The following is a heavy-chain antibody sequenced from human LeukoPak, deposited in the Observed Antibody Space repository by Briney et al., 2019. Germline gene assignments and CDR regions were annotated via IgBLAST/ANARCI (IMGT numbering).Heavy chain of an antibody. CDR2: ISGSSSAI. CDR3: ARGMYYEMDY. CDR1: GFTFSSSS. D-gene: IGHD3-3*01. J-gene: IGHJ4*02. Sequence: GGSLRLSCAASGFTFSSSSMNWVRQAPGKGLEWVSYISGSSSAIYYADSVKGRFTISRDNAKNSLYLQMNSLRDEDTAVYFCARGMYYEMDYWDQGTLVTVSS. V-gene: IGHV3-48*02.